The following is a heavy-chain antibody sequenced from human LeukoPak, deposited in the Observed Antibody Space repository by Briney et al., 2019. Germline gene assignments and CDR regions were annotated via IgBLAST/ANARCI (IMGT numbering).Heavy chain of an antibody. V-gene: IGHV3-74*01. J-gene: IGHJ4*02. CDR3: ARGGDLSIPYYFDY. CDR1: AFTFSNYW. Sequence: GGSLRLSCAASAFTFSNYWMHWVRQAPGKGLVWVSRINSDGSDTSYADSVKGRFTISRDDAKNTLYLQMNSLRVEDTAVYYCARGGDLSIPYYFDYWGQGTLVTVSS. D-gene: IGHD3-16*02. CDR2: INSDGSDT.